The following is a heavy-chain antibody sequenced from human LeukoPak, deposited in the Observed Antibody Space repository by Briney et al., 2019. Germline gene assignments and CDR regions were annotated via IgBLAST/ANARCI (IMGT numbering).Heavy chain of an antibody. D-gene: IGHD2-2*01. Sequence: GESLKISCKGSGYRFTSYWIGWVRQMPGKGLEWVGIIYPGDSDTRYSPSFQGQVTISADKSISTAYLQWSSLKASDTAMYYCARASGYCSSTSCYRYLDYWGQGTLVTVSS. CDR1: GYRFTSYW. V-gene: IGHV5-51*01. CDR3: ARASGYCSSTSCYRYLDY. J-gene: IGHJ4*02. CDR2: IYPGDSDT.